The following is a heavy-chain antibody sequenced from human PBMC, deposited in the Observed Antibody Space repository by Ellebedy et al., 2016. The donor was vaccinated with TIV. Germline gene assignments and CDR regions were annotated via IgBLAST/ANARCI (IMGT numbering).Heavy chain of an antibody. CDR1: GFTFRSYA. J-gene: IGHJ3*02. CDR2: ITGSGAYT. Sequence: GESLKISCVASGFTFRSYAISWVRQAPGKGLEWVSVITGSGAYTYYADSVKGRFTISRDNSKNTLYLQMNSLRAEDTAVYYCARRGYSSGPYWAFDIWGQGTLVTVPS. D-gene: IGHD6-19*01. CDR3: ARRGYSSGPYWAFDI. V-gene: IGHV3-23*01.